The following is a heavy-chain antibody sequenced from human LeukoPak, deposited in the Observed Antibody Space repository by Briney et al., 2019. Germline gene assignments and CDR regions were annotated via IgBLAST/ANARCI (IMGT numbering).Heavy chain of an antibody. J-gene: IGHJ3*02. CDR3: ARSVWSYGRVGAFDI. CDR2: LYYSGGT. D-gene: IGHD2-21*01. V-gene: IGHV4-39*02. Sequence: SETLSLTCTVSGGSIISNDDSWGWIRQPPGKGLEWIGSLYYSGGTYYNSSLKSRVTISVDTSKNHFSLKLRSVTAADTAVYYCARSVWSYGRVGAFDIWGQGTMVIVS. CDR1: GGSIISNDDS.